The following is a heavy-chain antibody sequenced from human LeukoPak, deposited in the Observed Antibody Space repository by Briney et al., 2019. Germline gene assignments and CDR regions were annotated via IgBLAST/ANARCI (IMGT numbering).Heavy chain of an antibody. D-gene: IGHD2-15*01. CDR1: GYTFTSYG. CDR3: ARDRGYCSGGSCYYDYYYYGMDV. J-gene: IGHJ6*02. CDR2: ISAYNGNT. V-gene: IGHV1-18*01. Sequence: GASVKVSCKASGYTFTSYGISWVRQAPGQGLEWMGWISAYNGNTNYAQKLQGRVTITADKSTSTAYMELSSLRSEDTAVYYCARDRGYCSGGSCYYDYYYYGMDVWGQGTTVTVSS.